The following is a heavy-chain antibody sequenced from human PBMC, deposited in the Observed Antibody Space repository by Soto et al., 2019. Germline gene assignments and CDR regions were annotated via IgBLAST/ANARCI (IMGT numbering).Heavy chain of an antibody. CDR2: TWYDGSNK. V-gene: IGHV3-33*01. CDR1: GFSFRSYG. J-gene: IGHJ4*02. D-gene: IGHD5-12*01. CDR3: ARDDGRGYDFDY. Sequence: GGSLRLSCAASGFSFRSYGMHWVRLAPGKGLEWVAVTWYDGSNKYYADSVKGRFTISRDNSKNTLYLQMNSLRAEDTAVYYCARDDGRGYDFDYWGQGTLVTVSS.